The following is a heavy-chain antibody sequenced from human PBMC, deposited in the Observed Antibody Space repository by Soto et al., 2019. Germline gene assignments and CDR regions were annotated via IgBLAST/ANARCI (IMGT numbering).Heavy chain of an antibody. CDR3: ARDLASGFAY. J-gene: IGHJ4*02. D-gene: IGHD6-25*01. CDR2: IYYSGST. Sequence: PSETLSLTCTVSGDSISSGGYYWSWIRQHPGKGLEWIGYIYYSGSTYYNPSLKSRVTISVDTSKNHFSLKLSSVTAADTAVYYCARDLASGFAYWGQGTLVTVSS. CDR1: GDSISSGGYY. V-gene: IGHV4-31*03.